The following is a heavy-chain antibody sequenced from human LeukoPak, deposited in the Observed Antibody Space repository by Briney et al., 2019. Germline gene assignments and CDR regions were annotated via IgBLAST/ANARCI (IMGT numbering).Heavy chain of an antibody. V-gene: IGHV4-39*01. CDR3: ARQASIAVAGHFDY. J-gene: IGHJ4*02. CDR2: IYYSGRT. D-gene: IGHD6-19*01. Sequence: PSETLSLTCTVSGGSISSSSYYCGWIRQPPGKWLEWIGSIYYSGRTYYNPSLKSRATISVDTSRTQFTLKLSSVAATDPAGSYWARQASIAVAGHFDYWGQGTLVTVSS. CDR1: GGSISSSSYY.